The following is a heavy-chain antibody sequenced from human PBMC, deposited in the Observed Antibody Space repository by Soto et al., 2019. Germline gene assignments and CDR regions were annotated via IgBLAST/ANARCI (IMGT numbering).Heavy chain of an antibody. D-gene: IGHD6-13*01. CDR2: IYYSGST. CDR3: ARQSSGYSSGWYALSAFDI. V-gene: IGHV4-39*01. Sequence: SETLSLTCTVSGGSISSSSYYWGWIRQPPGKGLEWIGSIYYSGSTYYNPSLKSRVTISVDTSKNQFSLKLSSVTAADTAVYYCARQSSGYSSGWYALSAFDIWGQGTMVTVSS. J-gene: IGHJ3*02. CDR1: GGSISSSSYY.